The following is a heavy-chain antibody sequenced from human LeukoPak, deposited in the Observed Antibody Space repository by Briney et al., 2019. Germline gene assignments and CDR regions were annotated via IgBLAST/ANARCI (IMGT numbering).Heavy chain of an antibody. CDR3: ARGGYTEGLDDY. J-gene: IGHJ4*02. CDR1: GGSISSGSYY. V-gene: IGHV4-61*02. D-gene: IGHD5-24*01. Sequence: SQTLSLTCTVSGGSISSGSYYWSWIRQPAGKGLEWIGSIYYSGSTYYNPSLKSRVTISVDTSKNQFSLKLSSVTAADTAVYYCARGGYTEGLDDYWGQGTLVTVSS. CDR2: IYYSGST.